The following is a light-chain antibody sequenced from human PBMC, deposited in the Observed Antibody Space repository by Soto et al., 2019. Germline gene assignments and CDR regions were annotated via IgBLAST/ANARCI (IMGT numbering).Light chain of an antibody. CDR3: HQYDSWT. CDR1: QSFNSIY. Sequence: IVLSQSPGALSLSQGERATLSCRASQSFNSIYLAWYQQKPGQAPRLLIYGASSRATGIPDRFSGSGSGTDFTLTISRLEPEDFAVYYCHQYDSWTFGQGTKVDIK. CDR2: GAS. J-gene: IGKJ1*01. V-gene: IGKV3-20*01.